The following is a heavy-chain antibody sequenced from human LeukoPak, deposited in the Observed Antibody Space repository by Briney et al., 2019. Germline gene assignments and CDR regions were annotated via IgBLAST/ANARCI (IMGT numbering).Heavy chain of an antibody. Sequence: SVKVSFKASGGTFSSYAISWVRQAPGQGLEWMGGIIPIFGTANYAQKFQGRVTITADESTSTAYMELSSLRSEDTAVYYCARHPYSGSYHFDYWGQGTLVTVSS. V-gene: IGHV1-69*01. J-gene: IGHJ4*02. CDR3: ARHPYSGSYHFDY. D-gene: IGHD1-26*01. CDR2: IIPIFGTA. CDR1: GGTFSSYA.